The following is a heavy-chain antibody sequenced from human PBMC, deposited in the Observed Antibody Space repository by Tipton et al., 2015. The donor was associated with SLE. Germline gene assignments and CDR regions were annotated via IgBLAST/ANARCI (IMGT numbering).Heavy chain of an antibody. CDR3: VRDRYSSGQAAFDI. J-gene: IGHJ3*02. D-gene: IGHD2-15*01. CDR1: GMTFSSYW. V-gene: IGHV3-7*01. Sequence: SLRLSCAASGMTFSSYWMSWVRQAPGEGLEWVANIKQDGSEKYYVESVTGRFTISRDNAKNSLYLQMNSLRAEDTAVYYCVRDRYSSGQAAFDIWGQGTMVTVSS. CDR2: IKQDGSEK.